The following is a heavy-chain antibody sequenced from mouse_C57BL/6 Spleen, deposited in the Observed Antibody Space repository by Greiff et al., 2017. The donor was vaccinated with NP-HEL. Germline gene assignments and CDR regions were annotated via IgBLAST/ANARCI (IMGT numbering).Heavy chain of an antibody. V-gene: IGHV1-15*01. CDR3: TRWGVLRSYYFDY. CDR1: GYTFTDYE. CDR2: IDPETGGT. J-gene: IGHJ2*01. Sequence: VQLVESGAELVRPGASVTLSCKASGYTFTDYEMHWVKQTPVHGLEWIGAIDPETGGTAYNQKFKGKAILTADKSSSTAYMELRSLTSEDSAVYYCTRWGVLRSYYFDYWGQGTTLTVSS. D-gene: IGHD1-1*01.